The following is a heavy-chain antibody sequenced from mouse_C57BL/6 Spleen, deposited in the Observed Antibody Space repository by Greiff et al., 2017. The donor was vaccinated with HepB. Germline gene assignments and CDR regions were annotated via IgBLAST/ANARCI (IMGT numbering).Heavy chain of an antibody. J-gene: IGHJ2*01. D-gene: IGHD2-3*01. V-gene: IGHV3-6*01. CDR2: ISYDGSN. CDR1: GYSITSGYY. Sequence: EVQLVESGPGLVKPSQSLSLTCSVTGYSITSGYYWNWIRQFPGNKLEWMGYISYDGSNNYNPSLKNRISITRDTSKNQFFLKLNSVTTEDTATYYCARWLLRGYYFDYWGQGTTLTVSS. CDR3: ARWLLRGYYFDY.